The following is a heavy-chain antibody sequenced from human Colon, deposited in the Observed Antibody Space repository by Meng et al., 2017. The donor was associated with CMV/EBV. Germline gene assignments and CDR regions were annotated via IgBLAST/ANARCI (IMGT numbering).Heavy chain of an antibody. CDR2: MKPHSGDT. D-gene: IGHD2/OR15-2a*01. V-gene: IGHV1-8*01. CDR3: ATSFYGGLP. Sequence: QVPLVQSGADVKKPGASVKVSCKASGYTFTSYDINLVRQARGQGLEWMGYMKPHSGDTAYAQKFQGRVTMTRDTAINTAYMELSSLRSEDTAVYYCATSFYGGLPWGQGTLVTVSS. CDR1: GYTFTSYD. J-gene: IGHJ5*02.